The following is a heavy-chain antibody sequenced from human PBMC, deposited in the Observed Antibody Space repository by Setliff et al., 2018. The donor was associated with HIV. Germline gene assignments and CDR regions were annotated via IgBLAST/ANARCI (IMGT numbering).Heavy chain of an antibody. CDR1: GYSFTNYW. J-gene: IGHJ4*02. CDR2: IYPGDSDT. D-gene: IGHD3-22*01. V-gene: IGHV5-51*01. CDR3: ARLSGLYYYDSSGYYYGHYFDY. Sequence: PGESLKISCKGSGYSFTNYWIGWVRQMPGKGLEWMGIIYPGDSDTRYSPSFQGQVTISADKSISTAYLQWSSLKASDTAMYYCARLSGLYYYDSSGYYYGHYFDYWGQGTLVTSP.